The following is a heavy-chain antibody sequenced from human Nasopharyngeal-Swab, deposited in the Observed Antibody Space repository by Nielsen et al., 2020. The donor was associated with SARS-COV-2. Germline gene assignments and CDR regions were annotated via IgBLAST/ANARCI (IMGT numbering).Heavy chain of an antibody. CDR3: ARDDNLEKWMGSDY. V-gene: IGHV3-7*05. J-gene: IGHJ4*01. CDR1: GFTFSSHW. D-gene: IGHD6-19*01. Sequence: GESLKISCAASGFTFSSHWMSWVRQAPGKGLEWVANLSEDGSGKQYADSVKGRFTISRDNAKNSLYLQMNSLRAEDTAVYYCARDDNLEKWMGSDYWGQGTLVTVSS. CDR2: LSEDGSGK.